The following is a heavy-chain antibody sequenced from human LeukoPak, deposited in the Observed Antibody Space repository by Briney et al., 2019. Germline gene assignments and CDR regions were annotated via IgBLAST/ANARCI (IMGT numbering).Heavy chain of an antibody. CDR2: INPNSGGT. D-gene: IGHD6-13*01. V-gene: IGHV1-2*02. J-gene: IGHJ3*02. CDR1: GYTFTGYY. CDR3: ARVVTGYSSSVDAFDI. Sequence: ASVKVSCKASGYTFTGYYMHWVRQAPGQGLEWMGWINPNSGGTNYAQKFQGRVTMTRDTSISTAYMELSRLRSDDTAVYYCARVVTGYSSSVDAFDIWGQGTMVTVSS.